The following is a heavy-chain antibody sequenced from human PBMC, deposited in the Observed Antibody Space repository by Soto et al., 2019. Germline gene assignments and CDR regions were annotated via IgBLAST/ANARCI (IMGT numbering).Heavy chain of an antibody. Sequence: PSETLSLTCSVSGDSISGYYWHWILQPAGKGLEWIGRIYGSGSINYNASLKRRVTMSVDTSENRFSLRLSFVTAADTAVYYCARDYYDSSGFAPDYFDNWGRGTLVTVSS. CDR1: GDSISGYY. V-gene: IGHV4-4*07. CDR2: IYGSGSI. CDR3: ARDYYDSSGFAPDYFDN. D-gene: IGHD3-22*01. J-gene: IGHJ4*02.